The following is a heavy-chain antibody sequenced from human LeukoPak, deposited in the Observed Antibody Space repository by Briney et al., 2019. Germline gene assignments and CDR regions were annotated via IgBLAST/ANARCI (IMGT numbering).Heavy chain of an antibody. CDR3: AKEWVWFGELKGLDP. Sequence: PGRSLRLSCAASGFTFDDYAMHWVRQAPGKGLEWVSGISWNSDNIVYADSVKGRFTISRDNSKNTLYLQMNSLRAEDTAVYYCAKEWVWFGELKGLDPWGQGTLVTVSS. V-gene: IGHV3-9*01. J-gene: IGHJ5*02. D-gene: IGHD3-10*01. CDR1: GFTFDDYA. CDR2: ISWNSDNI.